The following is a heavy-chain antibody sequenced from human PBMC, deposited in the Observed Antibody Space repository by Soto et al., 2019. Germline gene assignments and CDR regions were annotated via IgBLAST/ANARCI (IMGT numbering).Heavy chain of an antibody. V-gene: IGHV4-34*01. CDR1: GGSFSGYY. J-gene: IGHJ4*02. Sequence: SETLSLTCAVYGGSFSGYYWTWIRQPPGTGLEWIGEINHSGSTNYNPSLKSRVTISVDTSKNQFSLKLTSVTAADTAVYYCARDYAALAGQYYFDYWGQGTLVTVSS. CDR3: ARDYAALAGQYYFDY. CDR2: INHSGST. D-gene: IGHD6-19*01.